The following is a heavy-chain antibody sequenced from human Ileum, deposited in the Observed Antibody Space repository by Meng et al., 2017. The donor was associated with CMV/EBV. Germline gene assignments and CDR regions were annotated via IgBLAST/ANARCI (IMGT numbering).Heavy chain of an antibody. Sequence: GESLKISCAASGFTFSSYWMSWVRQAPGKGLEWVSYISSSSSTIYYADSVKGRFTISRDNAKNSLYLQMNSLRAEDTAVYYCARDSIVVVPAAILLGMDVWGQGTTVTVSS. CDR2: ISSSSSTI. CDR3: ARDSIVVVPAAILLGMDV. V-gene: IGHV3-48*04. D-gene: IGHD2-2*02. CDR1: GFTFSSYW. J-gene: IGHJ6*02.